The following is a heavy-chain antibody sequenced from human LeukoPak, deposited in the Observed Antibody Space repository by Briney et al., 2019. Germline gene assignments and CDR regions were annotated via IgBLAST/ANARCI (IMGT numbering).Heavy chain of an antibody. V-gene: IGHV3-30-3*02. D-gene: IGHD4-17*01. CDR3: AKQTLNYGDYGDGMDV. J-gene: IGHJ6*02. Sequence: PGRSLRLSCAASGFIFSSYAMHWVRQAPGKGLEWVAFISYDGSNKHYAEPVQGRFTISRDNSKNTLYLQMNSLRAEDTAVYYCAKQTLNYGDYGDGMDVWGQGTTVTVSS. CDR1: GFIFSSYA. CDR2: ISYDGSNK.